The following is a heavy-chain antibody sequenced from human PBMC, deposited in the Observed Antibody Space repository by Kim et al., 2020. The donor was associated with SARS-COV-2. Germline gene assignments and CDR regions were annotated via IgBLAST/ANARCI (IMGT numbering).Heavy chain of an antibody. V-gene: IGHV4-61*02. J-gene: IGHJ6*02. CDR3: ARLPWVVAATRDYYFGMDA. CDR2: IYTSGST. D-gene: IGHD2-15*01. CDR1: GGSISSGSYY. Sequence: SETLSLTCTVSGGSISSGSYYWSWIRQPAGKGLEWIGRIYTSGSTNYNPSLKSRVTISVDTSKNQFSLKLSSVTAADTAVYSCARLPWVVAATRDYYFGMDAWGQGTTVTVSS.